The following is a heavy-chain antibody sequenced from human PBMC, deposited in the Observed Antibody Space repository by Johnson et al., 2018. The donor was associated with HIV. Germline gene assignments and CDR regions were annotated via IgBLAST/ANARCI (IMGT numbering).Heavy chain of an antibody. Sequence: VQLVESGGGLIQPGGSLRLSCAASGFTVSSNYMSWVRQAPGQGLEWVAVISGSDGSTYYAGSVKGRFTISRDNSKNTLYLQMNSLRAEDTAVYYCAKSPGKDHGGNSGGIDIWGQGTMVTVSA. CDR1: GFTVSSNY. D-gene: IGHD4-23*01. CDR3: AKSPGKDHGGNSGGIDI. V-gene: IGHV3-53*01. J-gene: IGHJ3*02. CDR2: ISGSDGST.